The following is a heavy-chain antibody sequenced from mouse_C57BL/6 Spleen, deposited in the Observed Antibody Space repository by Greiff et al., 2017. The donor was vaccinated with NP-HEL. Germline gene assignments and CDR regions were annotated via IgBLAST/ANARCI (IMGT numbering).Heavy chain of an antibody. CDR2: INPGSGGT. D-gene: IGHD1-1*01. Sequence: QVQLQQSGAELVRPGTSVKVSCTASGYAFTNYLIEWVKQRPGQGLEWIGVINPGSGGTNYTAKFKGRATLTADKSSSTAYLQLSGLTSEDAAVYFCARAPYYYGSSYDWYFDVWGTGTTVTVSS. J-gene: IGHJ1*03. CDR1: GYAFTNYL. CDR3: ARAPYYYGSSYDWYFDV. V-gene: IGHV1-54*01.